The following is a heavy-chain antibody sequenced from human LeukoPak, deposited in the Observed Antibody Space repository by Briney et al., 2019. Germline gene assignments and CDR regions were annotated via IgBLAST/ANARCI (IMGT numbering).Heavy chain of an antibody. CDR3: ARDGALAYGDYWYFDL. V-gene: IGHV4-4*07. CDR1: GGSITIYF. CDR2: LRPTDGYT. J-gene: IGHJ2*01. D-gene: IGHD4-17*01. Sequence: SETLSLTCTVSGGSITIYFLTGVRQSAGKGLEFIGRLRPTDGYTNYNPSLKSRVSMSLDTSKKQLSLELTSVTAADTAVYYCARDGALAYGDYWYFDLWGRGTLVTVSS.